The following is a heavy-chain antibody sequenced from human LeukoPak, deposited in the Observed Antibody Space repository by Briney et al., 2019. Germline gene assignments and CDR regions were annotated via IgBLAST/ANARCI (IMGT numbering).Heavy chain of an antibody. D-gene: IGHD6-19*01. Sequence: PGGSLRLSCAASGFTVSSNYMSWVRQAPGKGLEWVSVIYSGGSTYYADSVKGRFTISRDNSKSTLYIQMNSLRAEDTAVYYCARGRSSGWYELVGQFDYWGQGTLVTVSS. CDR3: ARGRSSGWYELVGQFDY. CDR2: IYSGGST. CDR1: GFTVSSNY. V-gene: IGHV3-53*01. J-gene: IGHJ4*02.